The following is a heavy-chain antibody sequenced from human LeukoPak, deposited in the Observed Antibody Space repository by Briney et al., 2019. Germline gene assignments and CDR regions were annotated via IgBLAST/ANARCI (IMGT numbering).Heavy chain of an antibody. D-gene: IGHD6-13*01. CDR3: AKALGIYGSSWYLAY. J-gene: IGHJ4*02. Sequence: GGSLRLSCAASGFTFINYVMTWVRQAPGKGLEWLSGISGSGRNTYYADSVKGRFTIPRDNSKNTLYLQMNSLRAEDSAVYYCAKALGIYGSSWYLAYWGQGTLVTVSS. CDR2: ISGSGRNT. CDR1: GFTFINYV. V-gene: IGHV3-23*01.